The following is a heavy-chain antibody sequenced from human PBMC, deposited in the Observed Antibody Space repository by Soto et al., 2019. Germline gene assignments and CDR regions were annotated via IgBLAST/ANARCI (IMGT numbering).Heavy chain of an antibody. Sequence: PSETLSLTCTVSGGSISSYYWSWIRQPPGKGLEWIGYIYYSGSTNYNPSLKSRVTISVDTSKNQFSLKLSSVTAADTAVYYCARESGFGEVGFDYWGQGTLVTVSS. D-gene: IGHD3-10*01. V-gene: IGHV4-59*01. J-gene: IGHJ4*02. CDR2: IYYSGST. CDR3: ARESGFGEVGFDY. CDR1: GGSISSYY.